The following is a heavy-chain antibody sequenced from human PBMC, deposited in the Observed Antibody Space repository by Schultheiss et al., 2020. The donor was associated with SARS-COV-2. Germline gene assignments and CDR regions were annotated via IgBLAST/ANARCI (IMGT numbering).Heavy chain of an antibody. CDR3: ARFSYFDWSTDY. J-gene: IGHJ4*02. D-gene: IGHD3-9*01. CDR1: GGSISSGGYS. V-gene: IGHV4-30-2*01. CDR2: IYHSGST. Sequence: SETLSLTCAVSGGSISSGGYSWTWIRQPPTKGLDWIGEIYHSGSTNYNPSLKSRVTISVDKSKNQFSLKLSSVTAADTAVYYCARFSYFDWSTDYWGQGTLVTVSS.